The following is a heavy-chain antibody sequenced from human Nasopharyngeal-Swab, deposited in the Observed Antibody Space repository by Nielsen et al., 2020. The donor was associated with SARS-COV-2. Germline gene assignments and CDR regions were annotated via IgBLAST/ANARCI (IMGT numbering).Heavy chain of an antibody. J-gene: IGHJ4*02. CDR3: ARGCSSTTCYVSG. D-gene: IGHD2/OR15-2a*01. V-gene: IGHV3-21*01. CDR2: ISGTSSYI. Sequence: GESLKISCAASGFTFSTYGMNWVRQAPGKGLEWVSSISGTSSYIYCADSVKGRFTISRDNAKNSLYLQMNSLRVEDTAVYYCARGCSSTTCYVSGWGQGTLVTVSS. CDR1: GFTFSTYG.